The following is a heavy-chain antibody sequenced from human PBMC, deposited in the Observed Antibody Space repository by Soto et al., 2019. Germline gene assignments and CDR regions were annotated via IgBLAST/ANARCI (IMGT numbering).Heavy chain of an antibody. D-gene: IGHD4-17*01. Sequence: SETLSLTCPFSGGSISSGDYYWSWIRQPPGKGLEWTGYIYYSGSTYYNPPLKSRVTISVDTSKNQFSLKLSSVTAAGTAVYYCARARGADYGDYESHFDYWGQGTLVTVS. CDR1: GGSISSGDYY. CDR2: IYYSGST. CDR3: ARARGADYGDYESHFDY. V-gene: IGHV4-30-4*01. J-gene: IGHJ4*02.